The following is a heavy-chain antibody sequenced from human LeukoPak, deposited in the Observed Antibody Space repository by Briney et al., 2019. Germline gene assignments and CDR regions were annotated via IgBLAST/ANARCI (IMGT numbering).Heavy chain of an antibody. Sequence: GGSLRLSCAASGFTFSSYAMNLVRQAPGKGLEWVSTISGSGNSTYYADSVKGRFTISRDNSKNTLYLQMNSLRAEDTAVYYCAKRSAESSGYFNYWGQGILVTVSS. CDR1: GFTFSSYA. CDR2: ISGSGNST. V-gene: IGHV3-23*01. J-gene: IGHJ4*02. CDR3: AKRSAESSGYFNY. D-gene: IGHD6-19*01.